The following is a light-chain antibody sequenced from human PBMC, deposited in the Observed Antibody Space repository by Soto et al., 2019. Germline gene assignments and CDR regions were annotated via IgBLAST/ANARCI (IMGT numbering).Light chain of an antibody. Sequence: EIVLTQSPGTLSLSPGERATLSCRASQTLSNSFIAWYQQKPGQAPRLLIYDTSSRATGVPDRYSASGSGTDFTLTISRLEPEDFAVYYCQQYGSSPLTFGGGTKVDNK. CDR2: DTS. CDR1: QTLSNSF. V-gene: IGKV3-20*01. CDR3: QQYGSSPLT. J-gene: IGKJ4*01.